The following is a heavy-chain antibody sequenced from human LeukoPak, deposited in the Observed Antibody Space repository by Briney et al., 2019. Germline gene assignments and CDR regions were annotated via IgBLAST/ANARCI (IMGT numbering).Heavy chain of an antibody. Sequence: GGSLRLSCAASGFIFSSYAMHWVRQALGKGLEWVAVISYDGSNKYYADSVKGRFTISRDNSKNTLYLQMNSLRAEDTAIYYCARAHPRYISDWNGLYWGQGTLVTVSS. CDR3: ARAHPRYISDWNGLY. V-gene: IGHV3-30-3*01. CDR2: ISYDGSNK. CDR1: GFIFSSYA. D-gene: IGHD6-19*01. J-gene: IGHJ4*02.